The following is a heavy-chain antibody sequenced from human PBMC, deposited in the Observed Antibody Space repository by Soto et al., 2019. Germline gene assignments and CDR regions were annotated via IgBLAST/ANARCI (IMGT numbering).Heavy chain of an antibody. CDR1: GYSFAGYW. V-gene: IGHV5-10-1*01. Sequence: LKISCKGSGYSFAGYWITWVRQKPGEGLEWMGRIDPSDSQTYYSPSFRGHVTISATKSTTTVFLQWGSLRASDTAMYYCARQIYDSDTGPNFQYYFDSWGQGTPVTVSS. J-gene: IGHJ4*02. D-gene: IGHD3-22*01. CDR3: ARQIYDSDTGPNFQYYFDS. CDR2: IDPSDSQT.